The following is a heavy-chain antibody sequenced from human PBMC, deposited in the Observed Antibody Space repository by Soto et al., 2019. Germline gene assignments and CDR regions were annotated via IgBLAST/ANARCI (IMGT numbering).Heavy chain of an antibody. Sequence: LXXTCTVSGGSISNYDWSLIRQSPVKGLEWIGNFYYSGSTNYNPSLKSRVTISVDTSKNQFSPKLSSVTAADTAVYYCARLGYCSGGSCPRDYYYYMDVWGKGTTVTVSS. CDR1: GGSISNYD. V-gene: IGHV4-59*01. J-gene: IGHJ6*03. D-gene: IGHD2-15*01. CDR3: ARLGYCSGGSCPRDYYYYMDV. CDR2: FYYSGST.